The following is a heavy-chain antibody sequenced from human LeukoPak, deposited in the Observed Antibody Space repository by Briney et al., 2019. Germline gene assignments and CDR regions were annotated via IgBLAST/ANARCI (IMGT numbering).Heavy chain of an antibody. CDR3: VKGGQRYDFWRFDY. CDR1: GFTFSTYA. CDR2: ISGSGGST. Sequence: GGSLRLSCVASGFTFSTYAMSGVRQAPGKGLECVSSISGSGGSTYYAEFVKGRSTISRDNSKNTLYLQMNSLRAEDTAVYYCVKGGQRYDFWRFDYWGQGTLVSVSS. V-gene: IGHV3-23*01. D-gene: IGHD3-3*01. J-gene: IGHJ4*02.